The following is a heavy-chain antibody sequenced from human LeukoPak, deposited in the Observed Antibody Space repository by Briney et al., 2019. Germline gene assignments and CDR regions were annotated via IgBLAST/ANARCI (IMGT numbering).Heavy chain of an antibody. D-gene: IGHD3-16*01. V-gene: IGHV3-30-3*01. Sequence: GGSLRLSCAASGFIFGSYAMHWIRQAPGKGLERVAVISSDGNEKYYTDSMKGRFTISRDNSHNTLYLDINSLRPEDTAVYYCARAPGVLNYVSLIYHFDYWGQGILVTVSS. J-gene: IGHJ4*02. CDR1: GFIFGSYA. CDR3: ARAPGVLNYVSLIYHFDY. CDR2: ISSDGNEK.